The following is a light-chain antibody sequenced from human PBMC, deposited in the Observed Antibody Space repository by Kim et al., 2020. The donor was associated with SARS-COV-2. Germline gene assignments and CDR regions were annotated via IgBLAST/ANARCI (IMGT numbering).Light chain of an antibody. CDR2: GAS. CDR3: QQYGSSPLT. V-gene: IGKV3-20*01. Sequence: PGERATLACRASQSVSSSYLAWYQQKPDQAPRLLIYGASSRATGIPDRFSGSGSGTDFTLTISRLEPEDFAVYYCQQYGSSPLTFGGGTKVDIK. J-gene: IGKJ4*01. CDR1: QSVSSSY.